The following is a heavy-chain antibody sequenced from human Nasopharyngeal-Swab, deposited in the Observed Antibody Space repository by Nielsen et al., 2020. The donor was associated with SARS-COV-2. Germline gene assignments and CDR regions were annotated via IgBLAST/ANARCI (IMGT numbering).Heavy chain of an antibody. CDR2: IKPDGSEK. CDR3: AGNHDNTF. D-gene: IGHD3-22*01. CDR1: GFTFSDHW. V-gene: IGHV3-7*03. J-gene: IGHJ4*02. Sequence: GESLKISCVVSGFTFSDHWMNLVRQAPGRGLEWVANIKPDGSEKYYVDSVKGRFTISRDNARNSRFLQMDSLRVEDTAIYYCAGNHDNTFWGQGNLVAVS.